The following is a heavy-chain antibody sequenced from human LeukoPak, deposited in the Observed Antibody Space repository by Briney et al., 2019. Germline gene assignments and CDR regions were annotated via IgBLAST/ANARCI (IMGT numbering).Heavy chain of an antibody. V-gene: IGHV4-59*01. Sequence: SETLSLTCTVSGGSISSYYWSWIRQPPGKGLEWIGYIYYSGSTNYNPSLKSRVTISVDTSKNQFSLKLSSVTAADAAVYYCARVADNWNIDAFDIWGQGTMVTVSS. J-gene: IGHJ3*02. CDR3: ARVADNWNIDAFDI. D-gene: IGHD1/OR15-1a*01. CDR1: GGSISSYY. CDR2: IYYSGST.